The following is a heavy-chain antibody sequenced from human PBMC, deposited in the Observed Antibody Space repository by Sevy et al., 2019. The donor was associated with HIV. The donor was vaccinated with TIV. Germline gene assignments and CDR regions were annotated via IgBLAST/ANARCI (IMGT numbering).Heavy chain of an antibody. V-gene: IGHV3-66*02. J-gene: IGHJ4*02. D-gene: IGHD6-19*01. Sequence: GGSLRLSCAISGFTVNDKYIIWVRQAPGKGLEWVSVIFSSGSTYYADSAKGRFTISRDNSKNTVDLQMNSVGAEDTAVYYCVSLFLSYRSGWPYFDYWGQGTLVTVSS. CDR2: IFSSGST. CDR3: VSLFLSYRSGWPYFDY. CDR1: GFTVNDKY.